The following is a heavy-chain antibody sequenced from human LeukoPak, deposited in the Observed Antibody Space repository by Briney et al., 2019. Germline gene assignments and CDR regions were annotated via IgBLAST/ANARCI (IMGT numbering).Heavy chain of an antibody. CDR2: ISYSGTT. J-gene: IGHJ3*02. Sequence: SETLSLTCTVSGGSINSYYWSWIRQPPGKGLEWIGYISYSGTTSYDPSLKSRVTTSLDTSKNQFSLKLSSVTAADTAVYYCARDGDTAMILFAFDIWGQGTMVTVSS. CDR1: GGSINSYY. D-gene: IGHD5-18*01. CDR3: ARDGDTAMILFAFDI. V-gene: IGHV4-59*12.